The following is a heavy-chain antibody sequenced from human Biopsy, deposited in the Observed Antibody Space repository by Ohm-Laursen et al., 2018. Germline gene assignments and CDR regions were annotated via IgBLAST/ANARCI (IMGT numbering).Heavy chain of an antibody. D-gene: IGHD3-9*01. V-gene: IGHV6-1*01. CDR3: ARGRYAAFDI. CDR2: TIYRSKWSN. CDR1: GDSVSSNTVA. J-gene: IGHJ3*02. Sequence: TQTLTLTCAISGDSVSSNTVAWNWIRQSPSRGLERLGRTIYRSKWSNDYAVSVKNRITIDPDTSKNQFSLQLNSVTPEDTAIYYCARGRYAAFDIWGQGTKVTTSS.